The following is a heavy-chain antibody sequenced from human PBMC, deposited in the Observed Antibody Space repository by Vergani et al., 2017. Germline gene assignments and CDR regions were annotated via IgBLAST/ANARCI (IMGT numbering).Heavy chain of an antibody. CDR2: IKSKTDGGTT. Sequence: EVQLVESGGGLVKPGGSLRLSCAASGFTFSNAWMSWVRQAPGKGLEWVGRIKSKTDGGTTDYAAPVKGRFTISRDESKNTLYLQMNSLKTEDTAVYYCTTRVVPAAMVYYYYMDVWGKGTTVTVSS. D-gene: IGHD2-2*01. CDR3: TTRVVPAAMVYYYYMDV. CDR1: GFTFSNAW. V-gene: IGHV3-15*01. J-gene: IGHJ6*03.